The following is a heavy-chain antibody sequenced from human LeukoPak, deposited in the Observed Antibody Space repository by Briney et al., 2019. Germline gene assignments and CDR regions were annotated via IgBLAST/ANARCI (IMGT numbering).Heavy chain of an antibody. Sequence: GESLKISCKGSGYTFSSYWIGWVRQMPGKGLEWMGIIYPDDSDTKYSPSFQGQVTISADKSISTAYLQWSSLKASDTAMYYCARLAFCTNAVCFSNYYYSMDVWGRGTTVTVSS. CDR1: GYTFSSYW. D-gene: IGHD2-8*01. J-gene: IGHJ6*03. V-gene: IGHV5-51*01. CDR3: ARLAFCTNAVCFSNYYYSMDV. CDR2: IYPDDSDT.